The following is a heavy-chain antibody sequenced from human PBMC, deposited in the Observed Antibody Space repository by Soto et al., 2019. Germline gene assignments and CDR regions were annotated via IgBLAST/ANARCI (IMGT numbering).Heavy chain of an antibody. CDR3: TTGDDIVVVPAARYYYYGMDV. Sequence: PGGSLRLSCAASGFTFSNAWMSWVRQAPGKGLEWVGRIKSKTDGGTTDYAAPVKGRFTISRDDSKNTLYLQMNSLKTEDTAVYYCTTGDDIVVVPAARYYYYGMDVWGQGTTVTVSS. J-gene: IGHJ6*02. D-gene: IGHD2-2*01. CDR2: IKSKTDGGTT. V-gene: IGHV3-15*01. CDR1: GFTFSNAW.